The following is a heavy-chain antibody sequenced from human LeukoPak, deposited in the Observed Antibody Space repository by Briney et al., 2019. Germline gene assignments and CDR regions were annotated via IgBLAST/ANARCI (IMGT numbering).Heavy chain of an antibody. D-gene: IGHD4-17*01. CDR1: GGSISSYY. Sequence: SETLSLTCTVSGGSISSYYWSWIRQPAGKGLEWIGRIYTSGSTNYNPSLKSRVTMSVDTSKNQFSLKLSSVTAADTAVYYCAREGHDYGDYQDYYYYYMDVWGKGTTVTISS. CDR3: AREGHDYGDYQDYYYYYMDV. V-gene: IGHV4-4*07. CDR2: IYTSGST. J-gene: IGHJ6*03.